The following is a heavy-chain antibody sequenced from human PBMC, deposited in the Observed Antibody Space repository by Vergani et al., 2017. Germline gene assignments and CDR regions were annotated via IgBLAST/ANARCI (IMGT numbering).Heavy chain of an antibody. CDR2: ISYDGSNK. V-gene: IGHV3-30*04. D-gene: IGHD3-10*01. J-gene: IGHJ3*02. CDR1: GFTFSSYA. CDR3: AGDSYYYGSGRGAFDI. Sequence: QVQLVESGGGVVQPGRSLRLSCAASGFTFSSYAMHWVRQAPGKGLEWVAVISYDGSNKYYADSVKGRFTISRDNSKNTLYLQMNSLRAEDTAVYYCAGDSYYYGSGRGAFDIWGQGTMVTVSS.